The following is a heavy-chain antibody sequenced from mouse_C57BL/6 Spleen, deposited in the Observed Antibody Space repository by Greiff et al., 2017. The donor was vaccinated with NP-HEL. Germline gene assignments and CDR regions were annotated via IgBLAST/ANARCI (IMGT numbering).Heavy chain of an antibody. Sequence: QVHVKQSGPELVKPGASVKISCKASGYTFTDYYINWVKQRPGQGLEWIGWIFPGSGSTYYNEKFKGKATLTVDKSSSTAYMLLSSLTSEDSAVYFCARSPLIYYDYDGGYYYAMDYWGQGTSVTVSS. V-gene: IGHV1-75*01. J-gene: IGHJ4*01. D-gene: IGHD2-4*01. CDR1: GYTFTDYY. CDR2: IFPGSGST. CDR3: ARSPLIYYDYDGGYYYAMDY.